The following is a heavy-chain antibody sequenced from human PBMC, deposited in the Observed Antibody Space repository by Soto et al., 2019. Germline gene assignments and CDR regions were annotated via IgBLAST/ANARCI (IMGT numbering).Heavy chain of an antibody. J-gene: IGHJ4*02. CDR2: TNQDGSEK. CDR3: SGGVGDAF. CDR1: EGTVIRDW. D-gene: IGHD1-26*01. Sequence: EVHLVESGGGLVQTGGSLRLSCAIFEGTVIRDWMNWVRQAPGKGLEWVAHTNQDGSEKYYVDSVKGRFTISRDNDKNSLYLQRTSLRAEDRPMYYCSGGVGDAFWGQGTLVTVSS. V-gene: IGHV3-7*04.